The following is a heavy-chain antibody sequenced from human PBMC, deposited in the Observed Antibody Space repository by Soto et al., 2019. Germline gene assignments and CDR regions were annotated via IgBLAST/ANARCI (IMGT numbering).Heavy chain of an antibody. J-gene: IGHJ4*02. V-gene: IGHV1-69*01. CDR2: IIPIFATV. Sequence: QVQLVQSGSEVKKPGSSVKVSCKASGGSFSRNPISWVRQAPGQGLEWMAGIIPIFATVHYAQKFQGRVTITADESTSTAYMELTSLRSEDTAVYLCARGDRGYSSAPRYYFDYWGQGTLVTVSS. D-gene: IGHD5-18*01. CDR3: ARGDRGYSSAPRYYFDY. CDR1: GGSFSRNP.